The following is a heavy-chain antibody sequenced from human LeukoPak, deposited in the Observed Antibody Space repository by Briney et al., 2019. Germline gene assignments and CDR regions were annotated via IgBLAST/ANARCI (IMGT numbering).Heavy chain of an antibody. CDR2: VTGGHGVT. V-gene: IGHV3-23*01. J-gene: IGHJ4*02. Sequence: GSLRLSCAASGFTFNAYTLTWVRQAPGKRPEWLAAVTGGHGVTYYADSVRGRFTISRDNSRNTLYLQMTGLTAEDTAVYYCARDQSTTALSEYWGQGTLVAVSS. D-gene: IGHD1-7*01. CDR3: ARDQSTTALSEY. CDR1: GFTFNAYT.